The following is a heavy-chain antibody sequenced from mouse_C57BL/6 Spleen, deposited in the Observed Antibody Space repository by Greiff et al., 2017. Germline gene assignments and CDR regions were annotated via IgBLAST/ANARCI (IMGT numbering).Heavy chain of an antibody. Sequence: VQLQESGPELVKPGASVKISCKASGYAFSSSWMNWVKQRPGKGLEWIGRFYPGDGDTNYNGKFKGKATLTADKSSSTAYLQLSSLTSEDSAVYFCASQVLYYYGGEAMDYWGQGTSVTVSS. V-gene: IGHV1-82*01. D-gene: IGHD1-1*01. J-gene: IGHJ4*01. CDR2: FYPGDGDT. CDR1: GYAFSSSW. CDR3: ASQVLYYYGGEAMDY.